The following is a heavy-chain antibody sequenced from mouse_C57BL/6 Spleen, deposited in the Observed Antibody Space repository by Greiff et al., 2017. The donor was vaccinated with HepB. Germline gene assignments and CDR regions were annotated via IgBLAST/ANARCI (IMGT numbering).Heavy chain of an antibody. D-gene: IGHD1-1*01. V-gene: IGHV1-5*01. CDR3: TPTVVATGYFDV. Sequence: EVQLQQSGTVLARPGASVKMSCKTSGYTFTSYWMHWVKQRPGQGLEWIGAIYPGNSDTSYNQKFKGKAKLTAVTSASTAYMELSSLTNEDSAVYYCTPTVVATGYFDVWGTGTTVTVSS. CDR2: IYPGNSDT. J-gene: IGHJ1*03. CDR1: GYTFTSYW.